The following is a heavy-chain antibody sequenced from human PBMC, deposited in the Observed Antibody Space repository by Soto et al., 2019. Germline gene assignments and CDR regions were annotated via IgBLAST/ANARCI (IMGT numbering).Heavy chain of an antibody. J-gene: IGHJ6*02. CDR1: GFTFSSYG. CDR2: ISSDGTSR. V-gene: IGHV3-30*18. Sequence: SLRLSCAASGFTFSSYGMHWVRQAPGKGLEWVAVISSDGTSRFYADSVKGRLTISRDNSKNTLYLQMNSLRAEDTAMYYCAKVRVKDYYYYAMDVWGQGTTVTVSS. D-gene: IGHD4-4*01. CDR3: AKVRVKDYYYYAMDV.